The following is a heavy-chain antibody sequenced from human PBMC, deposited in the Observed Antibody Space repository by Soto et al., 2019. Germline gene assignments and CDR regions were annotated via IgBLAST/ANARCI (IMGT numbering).Heavy chain of an antibody. D-gene: IGHD3-16*02. J-gene: IGHJ4*02. V-gene: IGHV4-39*01. CDR2: IYYSGST. CDR3: ARHVAHYDYVWGSYRPPFYFDD. CDR1: GGSISSSSYY. Sequence: SETLSLTCTVSGGSISSSSYYWGWIRQPPGKGLEWIGSIYYSGSTYYNPSPKSRVTISVDTSKNQFSLKLSSVTAADTAVYYCARHVAHYDYVWGSYRPPFYFDDWGQGTLVTVSS.